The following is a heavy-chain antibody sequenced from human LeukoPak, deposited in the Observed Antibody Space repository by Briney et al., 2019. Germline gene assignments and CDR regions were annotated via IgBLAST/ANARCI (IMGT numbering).Heavy chain of an antibody. J-gene: IGHJ4*02. D-gene: IGHD5-24*01. CDR3: ARDKMRDGYNYYFDY. CDR2: IYYSGST. Sequence: SETLSLTCTVSGGSISSHYWSWIRQPPGKGLEWIGYIYYSGSTNYNPSLKSRVTISVDTSKNQFSQKLSSVTAADTAVYYCARDKMRDGYNYYFDYWGQGTLVTVSS. V-gene: IGHV4-59*11. CDR1: GGSISSHY.